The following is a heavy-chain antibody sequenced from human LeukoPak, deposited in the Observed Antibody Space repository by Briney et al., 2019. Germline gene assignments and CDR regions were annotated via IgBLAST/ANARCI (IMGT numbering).Heavy chain of an antibody. V-gene: IGHV3-23*01. CDR3: SKWGDYDVLTGYYDSDF. D-gene: IGHD3-9*01. CDR1: GFTFSNYA. CDR2: IVGSGGST. J-gene: IGHJ4*02. Sequence: GRSLRLSCAASGFTFSNYAMSGVRQAPGKGLEWVSAIVGSGGSTYYADSVKGRFSISRDNSKNTLFLQMNSLRVEDTALYYCSKWGDYDVLTGYYDSDFWGQGTLVTVSS.